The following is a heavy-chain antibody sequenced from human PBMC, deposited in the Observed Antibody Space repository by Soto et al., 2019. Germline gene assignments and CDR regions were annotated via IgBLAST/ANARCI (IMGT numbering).Heavy chain of an antibody. J-gene: IGHJ3*02. CDR3: ARGLRGIVVAGFQNAFDI. CDR2: ISAYNGNT. D-gene: IGHD6-19*01. CDR1: GYTFTSYG. Sequence: ASVKVSWKASGYTFTSYGISLVRQAPGQGLEWMGWISAYNGNTNYAQKLQGRVTMTTDTSTSTAYMELRSLRSDDTAVYYCARGLRGIVVAGFQNAFDIWGQGTMVTVSS. V-gene: IGHV1-18*01.